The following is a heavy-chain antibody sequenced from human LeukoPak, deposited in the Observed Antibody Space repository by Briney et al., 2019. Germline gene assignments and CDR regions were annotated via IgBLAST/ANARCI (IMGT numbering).Heavy chain of an antibody. CDR2: ISYDGSNK. J-gene: IGHJ5*02. CDR1: GFTFSGYT. D-gene: IGHD2-21*02. CDR3: ASLVVVTAQNWFDP. V-gene: IGHV3-30-3*01. Sequence: PGGSLRLSGAGSGFTFSGYTMHRDRQAPGKELMWVAVISYDGSNKYYADSVKVRFTISRDNSKNTLYLQMNSLRAEDTAVYYCASLVVVTAQNWFDPWGQGTLVTVSS.